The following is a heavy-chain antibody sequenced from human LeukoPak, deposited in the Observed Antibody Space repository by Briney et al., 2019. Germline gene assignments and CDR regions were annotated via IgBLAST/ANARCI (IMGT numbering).Heavy chain of an antibody. CDR2: INPNSGGT. CDR3: ARGRVRGVIAPFDY. Sequence: ASVKVSCKASGYTFTGYYMHWVRQAPGQGLERMGWINPNSGGTNYAQKFQGRVTMTRDTSISTAYMELSRLRSDDTAVYYCARGRVRGVIAPFDYWGQGTLVTVSS. CDR1: GYTFTGYY. D-gene: IGHD3-10*01. J-gene: IGHJ4*02. V-gene: IGHV1-2*02.